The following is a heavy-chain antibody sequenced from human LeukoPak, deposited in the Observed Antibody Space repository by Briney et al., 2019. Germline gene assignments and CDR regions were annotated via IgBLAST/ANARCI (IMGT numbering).Heavy chain of an antibody. CDR3: ARGRIVVVTALEY. D-gene: IGHD2-21*02. CDR1: GYTFTGYY. CDR2: INPNSGGT. V-gene: IGHV1-2*02. J-gene: IGHJ4*02. Sequence: GASVKVSCKASGYTFTGYYMHWVRQAPGQGLEWMGWINPNSGGTNYAQKLQGRVTMTTDTSTSTAYMELRSLRSDDTAVYYCARGRIVVVTALEYWGQGTLVTVSS.